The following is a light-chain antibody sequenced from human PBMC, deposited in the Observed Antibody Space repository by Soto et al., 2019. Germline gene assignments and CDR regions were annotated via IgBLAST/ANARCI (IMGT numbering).Light chain of an antibody. Sequence: EIVMTQSPATLSVSPWERAALSCRASQSVSSNLAWYQQRPGQAPRLLVYGASTRATGIPARFSGSGSGRDFTLTISSLEPEDFSVYYCQQRYNWPITFGQGTRLEIK. CDR2: GAS. CDR3: QQRYNWPIT. V-gene: IGKV3D-15*01. J-gene: IGKJ5*01. CDR1: QSVSSN.